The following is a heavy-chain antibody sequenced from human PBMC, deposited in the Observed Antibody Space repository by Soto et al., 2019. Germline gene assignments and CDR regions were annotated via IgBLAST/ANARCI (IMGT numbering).Heavy chain of an antibody. D-gene: IGHD2-15*01. V-gene: IGHV1-46*03. CDR1: GYAFTSYY. CDR3: AREWMVVVAAMVGLFDI. CDR2: INPSGGST. J-gene: IGHJ3*02. Sequence: ASVKVSCKASGYAFTSYYMHWVRQAPGQGLEWMGIINPSGGSTSYAQKFQGRVTMTRDTSTSTVYMELSSLRSEDTAVYYCAREWMVVVAAMVGLFDIWAQGTMVTVSS.